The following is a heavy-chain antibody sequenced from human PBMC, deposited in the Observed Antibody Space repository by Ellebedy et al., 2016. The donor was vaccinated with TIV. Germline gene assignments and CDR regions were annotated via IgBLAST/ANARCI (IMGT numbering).Heavy chain of an antibody. J-gene: IGHJ4*02. CDR3: ARDSRGRWNPFEH. CDR1: GFTFSSYG. Sequence: PGGSLRLSCAASGFTFSSYGMHWVRQPPGKGRGWMAFIWYDGTDESYAESVAGRFSISRDNSKNTLYLHMKSLRAEDTAIYYCARDSRGRWNPFEHWGQGTVVAVSS. CDR2: IWYDGTDE. D-gene: IGHD2-15*01. V-gene: IGHV3-33*01.